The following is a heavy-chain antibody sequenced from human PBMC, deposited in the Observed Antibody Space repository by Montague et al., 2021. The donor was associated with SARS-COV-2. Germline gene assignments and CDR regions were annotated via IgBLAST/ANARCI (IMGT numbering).Heavy chain of an antibody. Sequence: SETLSLTCSVSGVSISTSTFYWGWIRQSPGKGLEWIGTISYNRRTFYNPSLRSRLTISVDPSENQFSLKLNSVTAADTAVYYCTRLALLVAGGIGCFDPWGQGTLVTVSS. D-gene: IGHD1-1*01. J-gene: IGHJ5*02. V-gene: IGHV4-39*01. CDR3: TRLALLVAGGIGCFDP. CDR2: ISYNRRT. CDR1: GVSISTSTFY.